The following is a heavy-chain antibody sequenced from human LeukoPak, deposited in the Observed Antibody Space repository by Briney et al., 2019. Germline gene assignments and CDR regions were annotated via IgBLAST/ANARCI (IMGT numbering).Heavy chain of an antibody. CDR1: GFTFSSYA. CDR2: ISGSGGST. V-gene: IGHV3-23*01. J-gene: IGHJ4*02. CDR3: AKELDSSGYFDH. Sequence: GGSLRLSCAASGFTFSSYAMSWVRQAPGKGLEWVSAISGSGGSTYYADSVKGRFTIARDNSKNTLYLQMNSLRAEDMAVYYCAKELDSSGYFDHWGQGTLVTVSS. D-gene: IGHD3-22*01.